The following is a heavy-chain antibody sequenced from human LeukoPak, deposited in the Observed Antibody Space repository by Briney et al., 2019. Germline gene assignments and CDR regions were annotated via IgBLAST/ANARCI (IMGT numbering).Heavy chain of an antibody. CDR3: ARDSTAMVTVAANAFDI. Sequence: SETLSLTCTVSGGSVSSGSYYWSWIRQPPGKGLEWIGYIYYSGSTNYNPSHKSRVTISVDTSKNQFSLKLSSVTAADTAVYYCARDSTAMVTVAANAFDIWGQGTMVTVSS. V-gene: IGHV4-61*01. CDR1: GGSVSSGSYY. J-gene: IGHJ3*02. CDR2: IYYSGST. D-gene: IGHD5-18*01.